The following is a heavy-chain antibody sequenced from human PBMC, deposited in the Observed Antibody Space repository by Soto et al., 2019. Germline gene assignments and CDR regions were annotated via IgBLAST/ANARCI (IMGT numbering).Heavy chain of an antibody. V-gene: IGHV3-74*03. Sequence: SLRLSCAASGLTFRSYWMHWVRQAPGKGLVWVSRINTDGSVAMYVDSVKGRFTISRDNAKNTLFLHMNSLRAEDTAVYYCVRDMQFWRLQPWGQAPLVTVSS. CDR1: GLTFRSYW. J-gene: IGHJ5*02. D-gene: IGHD2-2*01. CDR2: INTDGSVA. CDR3: VRDMQFWRLQP.